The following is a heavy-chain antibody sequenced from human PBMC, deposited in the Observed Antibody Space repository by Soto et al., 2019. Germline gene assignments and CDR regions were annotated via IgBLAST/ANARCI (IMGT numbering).Heavy chain of an antibody. Sequence: GESLKISCKGSGYSFTSYWISWVRQMPGKGLEWMGRIDPSDSYTNYSPSFQGHVTISADKSISTAYLQWSSLKASDTAMYYCESISTIGDSRTSYYYGMDVWGQGTTVTVSS. V-gene: IGHV5-10-1*01. D-gene: IGHD3-22*01. CDR1: GYSFTSYW. J-gene: IGHJ6*02. CDR3: ESISTIGDSRTSYYYGMDV. CDR2: IDPSDSYT.